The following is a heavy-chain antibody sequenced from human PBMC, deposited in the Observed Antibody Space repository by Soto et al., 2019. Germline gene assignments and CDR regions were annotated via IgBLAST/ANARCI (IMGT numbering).Heavy chain of an antibody. CDR3: ASQLLYGY. CDR2: MNSDGSTI. J-gene: IGHJ4*02. Sequence: LRLSCAASGFTFRTSWMHWVRQAPGKGLVWVARMNSDGSTISYADSVKGRFTISRDNTKNTLFLQMNSLRVEDTALYYCASQLLYGYWRQGTLVTVSS. CDR1: GFTFRTSW. D-gene: IGHD1-1*01. V-gene: IGHV3-74*01.